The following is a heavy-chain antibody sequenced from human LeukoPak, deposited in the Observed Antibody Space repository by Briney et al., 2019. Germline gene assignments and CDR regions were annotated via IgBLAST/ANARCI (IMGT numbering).Heavy chain of an antibody. CDR3: ARGLTAGTGGAFDI. J-gene: IGHJ3*02. D-gene: IGHD6-19*01. CDR2: INHSGST. V-gene: IGHV4-34*01. CDR1: GGSFSGYY. Sequence: SETPSLTCAVYGGSFSGYYWSWIRQPPGKGLEWIGEINHSGSTNYNPSLKSRVTISVDTSKNQFSLKLSSVTTADTAVYYCARGLTAGTGGAFDIWGQGTMVTVSS.